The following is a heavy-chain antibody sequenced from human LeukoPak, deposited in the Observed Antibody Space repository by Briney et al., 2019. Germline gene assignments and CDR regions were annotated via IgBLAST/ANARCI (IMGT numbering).Heavy chain of an antibody. Sequence: GGSLRLSCAASGFTFSSYGMHWVRQAPGKGLEWVAVISYDGSNKYYADSVKGRFTISRDNSKNTLYLQMDSLRAEDTAVYYCHRRAFDIWGQGTMVTVSS. CDR3: HRRAFDI. CDR2: ISYDGSNK. V-gene: IGHV3-30*03. J-gene: IGHJ3*02. CDR1: GFTFSSYG.